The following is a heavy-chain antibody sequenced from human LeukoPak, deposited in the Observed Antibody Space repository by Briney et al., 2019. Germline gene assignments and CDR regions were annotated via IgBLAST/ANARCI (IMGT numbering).Heavy chain of an antibody. V-gene: IGHV3-21*01. CDR1: GFTFSSYS. CDR3: ARGESYSSGWSEIKLGYYYYMDV. D-gene: IGHD6-19*01. J-gene: IGHJ6*03. CDR2: ISSSSSYI. Sequence: GGSLRLSCAASGFTFSSYSMNWVRQAPGKGLEWVSSISSSSSYIYYADSVEGRFTISRDNAKNSLYLQMNSLRAEDTAVYYCARGESYSSGWSEIKLGYYYYMDVWGKGTTVTASS.